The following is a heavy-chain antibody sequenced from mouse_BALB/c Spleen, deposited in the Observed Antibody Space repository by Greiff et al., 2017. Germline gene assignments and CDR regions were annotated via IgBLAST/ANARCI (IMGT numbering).Heavy chain of an antibody. V-gene: IGHV7-1*02. CDR3: ARDGPYGFFDY. J-gene: IGHJ2*01. CDR2: SRNKANDYTT. D-gene: IGHD1-1*01. CDR1: GFTFSDFY. Sequence: EVKLMESGGGLVQPGGSLRLSCATSGFTFSDFYMEWVRQPPGKRLEWIAISRNKANDYTTEYSASVKGRFIVSRDTSQSILYLQMNALRTEDTAIYYCARDGPYGFFDYWGQGTTLTVSS.